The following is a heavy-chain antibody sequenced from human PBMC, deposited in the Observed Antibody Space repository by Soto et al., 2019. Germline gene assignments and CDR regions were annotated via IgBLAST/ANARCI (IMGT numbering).Heavy chain of an antibody. V-gene: IGHV3-74*01. CDR3: ARDPLIGTTDYGLDV. Sequence: EVQLVESGGGLVQPGGSLRLSCAASGFTFSTYWMHWVRQPPGKGLEWVSRIKNDGSNTAYADSVKGRFTISRDNAKSTLYLQMNSLRAEDTAVYYCARDPLIGTTDYGLDVWGQGTTVSVSS. J-gene: IGHJ6*02. CDR1: GFTFSTYW. CDR2: IKNDGSNT. D-gene: IGHD1-7*01.